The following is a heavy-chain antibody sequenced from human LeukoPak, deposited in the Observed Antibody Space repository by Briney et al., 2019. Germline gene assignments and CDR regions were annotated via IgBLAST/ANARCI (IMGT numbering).Heavy chain of an antibody. CDR3: TRSPSRSVTPDY. V-gene: IGHV3-49*04. CDR2: IRSKTFGGTT. Sequence: GGSLRLSCAASEFTFSSYSMNWVRQAPGKGLEWVGFIRSKTFGGTTEYAASVKDRFTISRDDSTAIAYLQMNSLQTEDTAVYFCTRSPSRSVTPDYWGQGTLVTVSS. J-gene: IGHJ4*02. CDR1: EFTFSSYS. D-gene: IGHD2-15*01.